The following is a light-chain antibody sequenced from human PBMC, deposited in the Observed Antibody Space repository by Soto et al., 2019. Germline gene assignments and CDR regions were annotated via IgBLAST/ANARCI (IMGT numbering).Light chain of an antibody. V-gene: IGKV3-15*01. Sequence: ETVMTQSPATLSVSPGERVTLSCRASQSVNSDLAWYQKKAGQAPRLLIYGSSTRATGIPARFSGGGSGTEFTLTISSLQSEDFAVYYCQQNDNWPRTFGQGT. CDR3: QQNDNWPRT. J-gene: IGKJ1*01. CDR1: QSVNSD. CDR2: GSS.